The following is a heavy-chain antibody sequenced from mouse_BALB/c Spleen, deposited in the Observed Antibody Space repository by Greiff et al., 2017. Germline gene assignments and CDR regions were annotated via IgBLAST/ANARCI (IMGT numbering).Heavy chain of an antibody. D-gene: IGHD2-4*01. V-gene: IGHV1-14*01. J-gene: IGHJ1*01. CDR2: INPYNDCT. CDR3: ARIYYDYWYFDV. CDR1: GYTFTSYV. Sequence: VQLKQSGPELVKPGASVKMSCKASGYTFTSYVMHWVKQKPGQGLEWIGYINPYNDCTKYNEKFKGKATLTSDKSSSTAYMELSSLTSEDSAVYYCARIYYDYWYFDVWGAGTTVTVSS.